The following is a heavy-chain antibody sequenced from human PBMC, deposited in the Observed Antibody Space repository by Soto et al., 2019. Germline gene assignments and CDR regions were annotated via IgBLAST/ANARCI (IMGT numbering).Heavy chain of an antibody. V-gene: IGHV3-33*01. Sequence: GGSLRLSCAASGFTFSSYGMHWVRQAPGKGLEWVAVIWYDGSNKYYADSVKGRFTISRDNSKNTLYLQMNSLRAEDTAVYYCARXLCSSGCEKPYYYGMDVWGQGTTVTVSS. CDR2: IWYDGSNK. CDR1: GFTFSSYG. D-gene: IGHD6-19*01. CDR3: ARXLCSSGCEKPYYYGMDV. J-gene: IGHJ6*02.